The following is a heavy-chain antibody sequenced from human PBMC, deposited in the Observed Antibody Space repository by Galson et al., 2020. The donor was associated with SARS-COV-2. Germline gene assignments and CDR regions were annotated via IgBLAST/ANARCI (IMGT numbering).Heavy chain of an antibody. CDR3: ARDSVAAAGNYYYYGMDV. Sequence: ESLKISCAASGFTFSSYWMSWVRQAPGKGLEWVANIKQDGSEKYYVDSVKGRFTISRDNAKNSLYLQMNSLRAEDTAVYYCARDSVAAAGNYYYYGMDVWGQGTTVTVSS. D-gene: IGHD6-13*01. V-gene: IGHV3-7*01. J-gene: IGHJ6*02. CDR2: IKQDGSEK. CDR1: GFTFSSYW.